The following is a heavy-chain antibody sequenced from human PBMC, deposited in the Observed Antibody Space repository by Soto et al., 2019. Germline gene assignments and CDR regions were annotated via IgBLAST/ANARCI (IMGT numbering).Heavy chain of an antibody. CDR1: GGSISSYY. J-gene: IGHJ5*02. CDR2: IYSGGST. Sequence: SETLSLTCSVSGGSISSYYWSWIRQPAGKGLEWIGRIYSGGSTHFNPSLKSRVTMSVDTSKNQLSLRLSSVTAADTAVYYCARVSSGYYNGFDPWGQGTLVTVSS. CDR3: ARVSSGYYNGFDP. V-gene: IGHV4-4*07. D-gene: IGHD3-22*01.